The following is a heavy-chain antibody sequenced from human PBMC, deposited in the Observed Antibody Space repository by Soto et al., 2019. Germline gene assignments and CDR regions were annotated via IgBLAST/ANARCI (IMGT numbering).Heavy chain of an antibody. Sequence: QVQLQESGPGLVKPSQTLSLTCTVSGGSISSGDYYWSWIRQPPGKGLEWIGYIYYSGSTYYNPALKRRVTISVDTSKNQFSLKLSSVTAADTAVYYCARGRGFGETHFDYWGQGTLVTVSS. V-gene: IGHV4-30-4*01. CDR1: GGSISSGDYY. CDR2: IYYSGST. J-gene: IGHJ4*02. D-gene: IGHD3-10*01. CDR3: ARGRGFGETHFDY.